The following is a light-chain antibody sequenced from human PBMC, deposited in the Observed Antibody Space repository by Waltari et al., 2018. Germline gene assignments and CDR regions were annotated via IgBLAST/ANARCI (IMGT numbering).Light chain of an antibody. CDR3: QQYGSSIMYT. Sequence: VLTHSPGSLSLSPGHSDTVSCRASQSLTKRYLAWYQQKLGQAPRLLIYGPSSRAAGIPDRFSGSGSGTDFTLTSSRLEPEDFAVYYCQQYGSSIMYTFGQGTKLEIK. V-gene: IGKV3-20*01. CDR2: GPS. CDR1: QSLTKRY. J-gene: IGKJ2*01.